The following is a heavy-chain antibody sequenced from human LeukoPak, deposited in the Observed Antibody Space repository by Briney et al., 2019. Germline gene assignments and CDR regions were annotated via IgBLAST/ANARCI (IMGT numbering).Heavy chain of an antibody. J-gene: IGHJ4*02. CDR2: ISYDGSNK. CDR1: GFTFSSYG. D-gene: IGHD1-26*01. Sequence: GRSLRLSCAASGFTFSSYGMHWVRQAPGKGLEWVAVISYDGSNKYYADSVKGRFTFSRDNSKNTLYLQMNSLRAEDTAVYYCAKDQGEWEPGPFDYWGQGTLVTVSS. CDR3: AKDQGEWEPGPFDY. V-gene: IGHV3-30*18.